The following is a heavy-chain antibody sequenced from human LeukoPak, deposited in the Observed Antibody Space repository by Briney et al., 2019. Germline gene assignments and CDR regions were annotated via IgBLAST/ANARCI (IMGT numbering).Heavy chain of an antibody. CDR3: ARDLMETSPWTTEGFDP. CDR2: ISSSSTI. V-gene: IGHV3-48*01. J-gene: IGHJ5*02. CDR1: GFTFSSYS. D-gene: IGHD3/OR15-3a*01. Sequence: PGGSLRLSCAASGFTFSSYSMNWVRQAPGKGLEWVSYISSSSTIYYADSVKGRFTISRDNAKNSLYLQMNSLRAEETAVYYCARDLMETSPWTTEGFDPWGQGTLVTVSS.